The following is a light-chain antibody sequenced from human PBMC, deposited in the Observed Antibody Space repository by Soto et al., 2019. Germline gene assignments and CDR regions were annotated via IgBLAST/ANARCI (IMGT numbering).Light chain of an antibody. V-gene: IGKV3-15*01. CDR1: QSLSSN. CDR3: QQYSSWRT. Sequence: EIVLTHSPATLSLSPCERATLSCRASQSLSSNLAWYQQKPGQTPRLLISDASTRASGVPGRFSGSGSGTDFTLTISSLQSEDFAVYYCQQYSSWRTFGQGTKVDIK. J-gene: IGKJ1*01. CDR2: DAS.